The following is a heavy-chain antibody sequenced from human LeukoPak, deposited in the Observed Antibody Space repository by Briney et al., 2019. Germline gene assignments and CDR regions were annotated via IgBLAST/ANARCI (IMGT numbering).Heavy chain of an antibody. CDR1: GGSINSSSYY. V-gene: IGHV4-39*01. Sequence: SETLSLTCTVSGGSINSSSYYWGWVRQPPGKGLEWIGSIYYSGTTYYNPSLKSRVTISVDTSKNQFSLKLRSVTATDTAVYYCARLRYDSGSYSVFDYWGQGTLVTVSS. D-gene: IGHD3-10*01. CDR3: ARLRYDSGSYSVFDY. J-gene: IGHJ4*02. CDR2: IYYSGTT.